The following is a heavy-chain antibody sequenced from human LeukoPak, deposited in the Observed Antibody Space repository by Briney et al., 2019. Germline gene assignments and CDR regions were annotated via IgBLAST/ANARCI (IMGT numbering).Heavy chain of an antibody. CDR3: ARDRDYGDYWYFDL. J-gene: IGHJ2*01. Sequence: TSETLSLTCTVSGGSISSYYWSWIRQPPGKGLEWIGYIYYSGSTNYNPSLKSRVTISVDTSKNQFSLKLSSVTAADTAVYYCARDRDYGDYWYFDLWGRGTLVTVSS. D-gene: IGHD4-17*01. CDR2: IYYSGST. CDR1: GGSISSYY. V-gene: IGHV4-59*01.